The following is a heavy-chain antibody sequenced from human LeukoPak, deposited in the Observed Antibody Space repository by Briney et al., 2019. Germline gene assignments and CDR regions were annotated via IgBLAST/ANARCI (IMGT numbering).Heavy chain of an antibody. CDR2: IYSGGST. CDR3: ARGTPKWIQLWPLDY. V-gene: IGHV3-66*01. J-gene: IGHJ4*02. CDR1: GFTVSSNY. D-gene: IGHD5-18*01. Sequence: GGSLRLSCAASGFTVSSNYMSWVRQAPGKGLEWVSVIYSGGSTYYADSVKGRFTISRDNSKNTLYLQMNSLRAEDTAVYYCARGTPKWIQLWPLDYWGQGTLVTVSS.